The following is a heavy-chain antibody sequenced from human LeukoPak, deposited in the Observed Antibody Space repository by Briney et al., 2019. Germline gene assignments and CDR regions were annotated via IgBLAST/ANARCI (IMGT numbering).Heavy chain of an antibody. J-gene: IGHJ4*02. V-gene: IGHV3-20*04. CDR2: INWNGGST. Sequence: GGSLRLSCAASGFTFDDYGMSWVRQAPGKGLEWVSGINWNGGSTGYADSVKGRFTISRDNAKNSLYLQMNSLRAEDTAVYYCARGVLPIESYGMPPFDYWGQGTLVTVSS. D-gene: IGHD5-18*01. CDR3: ARGVLPIESYGMPPFDY. CDR1: GFTFDDYG.